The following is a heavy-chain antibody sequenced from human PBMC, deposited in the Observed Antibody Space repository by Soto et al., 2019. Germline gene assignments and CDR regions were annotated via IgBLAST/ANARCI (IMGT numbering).Heavy chain of an antibody. CDR2: IIPILGIA. CDR1: GGTFSSYT. Sequence: QVQLVQSGAEVKKPGSSVKVSCKASGGTFSSYTISWVRQAPGQGLEWMGRIIPILGIANYAQKFQGRVTITADKSTSTAYMERSSLRSEDTAVYYCARDKRGGARRPASPNYYFDYWCQGTLVTVSS. CDR3: ARDKRGGARRPASPNYYFDY. D-gene: IGHD7-27*01. V-gene: IGHV1-69*08. J-gene: IGHJ4*02.